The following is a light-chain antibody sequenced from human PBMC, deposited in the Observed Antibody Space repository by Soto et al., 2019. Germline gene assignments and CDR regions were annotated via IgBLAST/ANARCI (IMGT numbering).Light chain of an antibody. CDR1: MRDVGAYNL. CDR2: EVS. J-gene: IGLJ1*01. CDR3: TSYTSRTNYV. V-gene: IGLV2-14*01. Sequence: QSVLTQPASVSGSAGQSITISCSVTMRDVGAYNLVSWYQQHPCTAPKLIIYEVSYRPSGISNRFSGSKSGNTASPTISGLQAEAEADYYCTSYTSRTNYVFGNGTKVTVL.